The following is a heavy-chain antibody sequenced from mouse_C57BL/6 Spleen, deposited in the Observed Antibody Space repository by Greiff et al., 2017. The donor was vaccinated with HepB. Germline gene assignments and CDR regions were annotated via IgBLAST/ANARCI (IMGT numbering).Heavy chain of an antibody. CDR1: GYTFTSYT. D-gene: IGHD2-12*01. Sequence: QVQLQQSGAELARPGASVKMSCKASGYTFTSYTMHWVKQRPGQGLEWIGYINPSSGYTKYNQKFKDKATLTADKSSSTAYMQLSSLTSEDSAVYYCARILRRGDYYAMDYWGQGTSVTVSS. CDR3: ARILRRGDYYAMDY. CDR2: INPSSGYT. J-gene: IGHJ4*01. V-gene: IGHV1-4*01.